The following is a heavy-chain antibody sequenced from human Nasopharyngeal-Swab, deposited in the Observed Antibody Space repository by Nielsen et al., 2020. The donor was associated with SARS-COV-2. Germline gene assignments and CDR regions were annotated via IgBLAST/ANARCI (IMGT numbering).Heavy chain of an antibody. D-gene: IGHD2-15*01. J-gene: IGHJ6*03. V-gene: IGHV3-66*01. Sequence: GESLKISWAASGFTVSSNYMSWVRQAPGKGLEWVSVIYSGGSTYYADSVKGRFTISRDNSKNTLYLHMNSLSAEDTAVYYCARVRGVAPRNYYYMDVWGKGTTVTVSS. CDR3: ARVRGVAPRNYYYMDV. CDR1: GFTVSSNY. CDR2: IYSGGST.